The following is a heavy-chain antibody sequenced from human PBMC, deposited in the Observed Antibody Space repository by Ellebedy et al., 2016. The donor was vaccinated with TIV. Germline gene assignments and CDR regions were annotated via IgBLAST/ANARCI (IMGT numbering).Heavy chain of an antibody. D-gene: IGHD3-10*01. CDR2: IYYSGST. V-gene: IGHV4-59*12. CDR3: ARGGTMVRGFDY. Sequence: MPSETLSLTCTVSGGSISSYYWSWIRQPPGKGLEWIGYIYYSGSTNYNPSLKSRVTISVDTSKNQFSLKLSSVTAADTAVYYCARGGTMVRGFDYWGQGTLVTVSS. J-gene: IGHJ4*02. CDR1: GGSISSYY.